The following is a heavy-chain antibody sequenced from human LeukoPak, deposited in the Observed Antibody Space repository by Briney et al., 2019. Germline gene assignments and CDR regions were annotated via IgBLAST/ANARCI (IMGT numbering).Heavy chain of an antibody. CDR3: ARGSFIAPAGNEGDY. V-gene: IGHV1-2*02. CDR2: INPNSGGT. D-gene: IGHD6-13*01. Sequence: GASVKVSCKASGYTFTGYYMHWVRQAPGQGLEWMGWINPNSGGTNYAQKFQGRVTMTRDTSISTAYMELSRLRSDDTAVYYCARGSFIAPAGNEGDYWGQGTLVTVSS. J-gene: IGHJ4*02. CDR1: GYTFTGYY.